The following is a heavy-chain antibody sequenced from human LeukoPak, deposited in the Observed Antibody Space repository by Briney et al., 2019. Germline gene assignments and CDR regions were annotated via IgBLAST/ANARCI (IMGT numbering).Heavy chain of an antibody. Sequence: ASVKVSCKAPGYTFTSYYMHWVRQAPGQGLEWMGIINPSGGSTSYAQKFQGRVTMTRDTSTSTVYMELSSLRSEDTAVYYCAREERYNWNDGDAFDIWGQGTMVTVSS. D-gene: IGHD1-1*01. CDR2: INPSGGST. CDR3: AREERYNWNDGDAFDI. J-gene: IGHJ3*02. CDR1: GYTFTSYY. V-gene: IGHV1-46*01.